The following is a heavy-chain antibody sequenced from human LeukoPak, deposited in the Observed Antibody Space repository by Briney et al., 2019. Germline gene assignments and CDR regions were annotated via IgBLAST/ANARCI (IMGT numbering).Heavy chain of an antibody. CDR3: ARDTMVRGVIVKMAG. CDR1: GFTFSSYS. Sequence: GGSLRLSCAASGFTFSSYSMNWVRRAPGKGLEWVSYISSSSSTIYYADSVKGRFTISRDNAKNSLYLQMNSLRAEDTAVYYCARDTMVRGVIVKMAGWGQGTLVTVSS. J-gene: IGHJ4*02. V-gene: IGHV3-48*01. D-gene: IGHD3-10*01. CDR2: ISSSSSTI.